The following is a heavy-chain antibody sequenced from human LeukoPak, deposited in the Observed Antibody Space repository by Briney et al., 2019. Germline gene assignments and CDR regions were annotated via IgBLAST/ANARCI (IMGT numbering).Heavy chain of an antibody. J-gene: IGHJ5*02. Sequence: PSETLSLTCTVSGVSISSSNSYWGWIRQPPGKGLEWIGSIYYSGNTYYNASLKSQVSISIDTSKNQFSLKLTSVTAADTAVYYCATDRGVRSSSWYFDWFDPWGQGTLVTVSS. CDR1: GVSISSSNSY. D-gene: IGHD6-13*01. CDR2: IYYSGNT. CDR3: ATDRGVRSSSWYFDWFDP. V-gene: IGHV4-39*01.